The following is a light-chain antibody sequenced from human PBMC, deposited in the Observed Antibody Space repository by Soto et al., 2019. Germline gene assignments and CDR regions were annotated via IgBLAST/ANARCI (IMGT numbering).Light chain of an antibody. J-gene: IGLJ3*02. CDR1: SSDIGAYNY. V-gene: IGLV2-14*01. CDR2: AVS. CDR3: AAWDDSLSGGV. Sequence: QSVLTQPASVSGSPGQSITISCTGTSSDIGAYNYVAWYQHHPGKAPRLLINAVSNRPSGISNRFSGSKSGNVASLTISGLRSEDEADYYCAAWDDSLSGGVFGGGTKLTVL.